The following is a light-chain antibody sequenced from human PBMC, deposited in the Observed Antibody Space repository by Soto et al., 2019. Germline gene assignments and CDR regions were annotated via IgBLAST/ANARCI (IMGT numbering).Light chain of an antibody. CDR3: CSYAGSSTFV. Sequence: QSALTQPASVSGSPGQSITISCTGTSSDVGSYNLVSWYQQHPGTAPKVMIYEGSKRPSGVSNRFSGSKAGNTASLTISGLQAEDEADYYCCSYAGSSTFVFGGGTKLTVL. CDR1: SSDVGSYNL. V-gene: IGLV2-23*03. J-gene: IGLJ2*01. CDR2: EGS.